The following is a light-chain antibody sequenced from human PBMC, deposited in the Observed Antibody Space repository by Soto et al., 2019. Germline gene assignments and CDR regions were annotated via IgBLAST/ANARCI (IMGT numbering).Light chain of an antibody. CDR3: QQYNNWPPT. V-gene: IGKV3-15*01. J-gene: IGKJ1*01. CDR2: GAS. Sequence: EIVMTQSPATLSVSPGEGATLSCRASQSITSNLAWYQQKPGQAPRLLVSGASTRATGIPARFSCSGSGTEFTLTISSLQSEDFAVYYCQQYNNWPPTFGQGTKVEIK. CDR1: QSITSN.